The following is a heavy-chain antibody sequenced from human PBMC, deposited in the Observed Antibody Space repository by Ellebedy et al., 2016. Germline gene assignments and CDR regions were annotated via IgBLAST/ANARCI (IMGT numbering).Heavy chain of an antibody. V-gene: IGHV7-4-1*02. J-gene: IGHJ4*02. D-gene: IGHD2-8*01. CDR3: AHMTPNHSL. CDR1: GYTFTTYG. Sequence: ASVKVSCKASGYTFTTYGINWVRQAPGQGLEWMGWINTSTGKPTFAQGFTGRFVFSLDTSVNTAYLHISSLKAEDTAVYYCAHMTPNHSLWGQGTLVTVSS. CDR2: INTSTGKP.